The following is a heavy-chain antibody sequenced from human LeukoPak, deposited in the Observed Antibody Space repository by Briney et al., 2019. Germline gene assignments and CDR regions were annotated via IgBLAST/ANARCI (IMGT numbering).Heavy chain of an antibody. V-gene: IGHV1-18*01. CDR1: GYTFTSYG. CDR2: ISAYNGNT. CDR3: ARAVGDYYYYYYMDV. J-gene: IGHJ6*03. D-gene: IGHD2-15*01. Sequence: ASVKVSCKASGYTFTSYGISWVRQAPGQGLEWMGWISAYNGNTNYAQKFQGRVTMTTDTSTSTAYMELRSLRSDDTAVYYCARAVGDYYYYYYMDVWGKGTTVTVSS.